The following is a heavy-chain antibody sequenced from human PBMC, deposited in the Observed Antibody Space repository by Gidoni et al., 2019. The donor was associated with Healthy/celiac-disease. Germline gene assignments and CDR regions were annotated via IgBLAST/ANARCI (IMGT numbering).Heavy chain of an antibody. V-gene: IGHV1-2*02. CDR3: ARVRVTTYNDAFDI. CDR2: INPNSGGT. Sequence: QGQLVQSGAEGKKPGASVQDSCTAYGDTFTGDYMHWVRQAPGQGLEWMGWINPNSGGTNYAQKFQGRVTMTRDTSISTAYMELSRLRSDDTAVYYCARVRVTTYNDAFDIWGQGTMVTVSS. D-gene: IGHD4-17*01. CDR1: GDTFTGDY. J-gene: IGHJ3*02.